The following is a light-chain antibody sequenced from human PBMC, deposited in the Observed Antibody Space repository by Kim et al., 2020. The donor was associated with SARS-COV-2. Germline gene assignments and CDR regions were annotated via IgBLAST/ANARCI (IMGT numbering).Light chain of an antibody. V-gene: IGLV1-36*01. CDR2: YDD. J-gene: IGLJ2*01. CDR3: AAWDDSLNGVV. CDR1: RSNIGNNA. Sequence: RQRVTISCSGSRSNIGNNAVNWYQQLPGQAPKLLIYYDDLLPSGVSDRFSGSKSGTSASLAISGLQSEDEADYYCAAWDDSLNGVVFGGGTQLTVL.